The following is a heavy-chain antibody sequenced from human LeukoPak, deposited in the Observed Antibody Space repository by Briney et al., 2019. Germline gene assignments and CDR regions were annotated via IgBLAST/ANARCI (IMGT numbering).Heavy chain of an antibody. CDR2: IITIFGTA. V-gene: IGHV1-69*05. D-gene: IGHD4-17*01. CDR1: GGTFSSYA. CDR3: ARGDGYGDYAGAFDI. Sequence: SVKVSCKASGGTFSSYAISWVRQAPGQGLEWMGRIITIFGTANYAQKFQGRVTITTDESTSTAYMELSSLRSEDTAVYYCARGDGYGDYAGAFDIWGQGTMVTVSS. J-gene: IGHJ3*02.